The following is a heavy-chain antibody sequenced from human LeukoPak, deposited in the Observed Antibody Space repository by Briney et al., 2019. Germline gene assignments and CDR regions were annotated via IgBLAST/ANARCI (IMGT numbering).Heavy chain of an antibody. CDR2: ISGSGGST. V-gene: IGHV3-23*01. J-gene: IGHJ6*03. CDR3: AQALQVDYYYYYMDV. Sequence: GGSLRLSCAASGFTFSNYAMSWVRQAPGKGLEWVSTISGSGGSTYYADSVKGRFTVSRDNSKNTLYVQMNSPRAEDTAVYYCAQALQVDYYYYYMDVWGKGATVTVSS. D-gene: IGHD1-1*01. CDR1: GFTFSNYA.